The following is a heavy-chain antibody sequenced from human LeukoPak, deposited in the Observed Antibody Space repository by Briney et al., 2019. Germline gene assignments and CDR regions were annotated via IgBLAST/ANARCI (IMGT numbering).Heavy chain of an antibody. CDR3: ARGGGYCSSTSCYMDYYYGMDV. V-gene: IGHV1-8*02. J-gene: IGHJ6*02. CDR1: GGTFISYA. Sequence: ASVKVSCKASGGTFISYAISWVRQATGQGLEWMGWMNPNSGNTGYAQKFQGRVTMTRNTSISTAYMELSSLRSEDTAVYYCARGGGYCSSTSCYMDYYYGMDVWGQGTTVTVSS. CDR2: MNPNSGNT. D-gene: IGHD2-2*02.